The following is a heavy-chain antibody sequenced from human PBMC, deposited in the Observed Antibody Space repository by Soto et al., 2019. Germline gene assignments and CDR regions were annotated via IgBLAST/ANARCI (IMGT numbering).Heavy chain of an antibody. Sequence: SETLSITWTVSGGSISSGGYYWSWIRQHPGKGLEWIGYIYYSGSTYYNPSLKSRVTISVDTSKNQFSLKLSSVTAADTAVYYCARSRIYYDSSGYFYYFDYWGQGTLVTVSS. CDR3: ARSRIYYDSSGYFYYFDY. J-gene: IGHJ4*02. V-gene: IGHV4-31*02. CDR1: GGSISSGGYY. CDR2: IYYSGST. D-gene: IGHD3-22*01.